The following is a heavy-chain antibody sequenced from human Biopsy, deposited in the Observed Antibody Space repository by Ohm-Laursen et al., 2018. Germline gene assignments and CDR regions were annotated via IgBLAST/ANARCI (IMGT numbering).Heavy chain of an antibody. CDR2: IYDRGSTA. D-gene: IGHD6-19*01. J-gene: IGHJ4*02. Sequence: SDTLSLTCTVSGDSVSSGSFYWTWIRQPPGQGLEYIGHIYDRGSTANYNPSLESRVTMSVDMPKNQFSLKLSSVTAADTAIYYCARGRRTSGWPYFANWGQGTLVIVSS. CDR1: GDSVSSGSFY. V-gene: IGHV4-61*01. CDR3: ARGRRTSGWPYFAN.